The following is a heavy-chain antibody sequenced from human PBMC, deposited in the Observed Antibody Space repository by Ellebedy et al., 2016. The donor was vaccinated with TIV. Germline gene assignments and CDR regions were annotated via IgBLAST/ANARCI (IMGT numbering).Heavy chain of an antibody. CDR1: GYTFTGYY. CDR3: ARDPPRTGDSYFDL. V-gene: IGHV1-2*02. Sequence: ASVKVSCKASGYTFTGYYIHWVRRAPGQGLEWMGWINPNSGDTNYAQKFQGRVTMTRDTSITTAYMDLSRLRSDDTAVYYCARDPPRTGDSYFDLWGRGTLVTVSS. D-gene: IGHD1-1*01. J-gene: IGHJ2*01. CDR2: INPNSGDT.